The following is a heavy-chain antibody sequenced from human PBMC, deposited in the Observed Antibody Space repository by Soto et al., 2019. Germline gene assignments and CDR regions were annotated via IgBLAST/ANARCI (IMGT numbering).Heavy chain of an antibody. CDR1: GYSFTSYW. D-gene: IGHD6-6*01. J-gene: IGHJ6*02. CDR2: IYPGDSDT. CDR3: VIRSSSSSYDYYGMDV. Sequence: GESLKISCKGSGYSFTSYWIGWVRQIPGKGLEWMGIIYPGDSDTRYSPSFQGQVTISADKSISTAYLQWSSLKASDTAMYYCVIRSSSSSYDYYGMDVWGQGTTVTVSS. V-gene: IGHV5-51*01.